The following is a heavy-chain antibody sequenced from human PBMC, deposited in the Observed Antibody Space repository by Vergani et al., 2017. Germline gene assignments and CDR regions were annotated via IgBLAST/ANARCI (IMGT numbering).Heavy chain of an antibody. D-gene: IGHD6-19*01. Sequence: QLLLQDSGPGQVKPSETLPLTCGVSDGSINSRSYYWAWIRQPPGKGLEWIGMMFYSGTTYYNPSLKSRVTIFLDTSKGQFSLKVTSVTAADTAVYFCARGKYXSGDYYYYYGLDVWGQGTTATVSS. CDR1: DGSINSRSYY. V-gene: IGHV4-39*01. CDR3: ARGKYXSGDYYYYYGLDV. CDR2: MFYSGTT. J-gene: IGHJ6*02.